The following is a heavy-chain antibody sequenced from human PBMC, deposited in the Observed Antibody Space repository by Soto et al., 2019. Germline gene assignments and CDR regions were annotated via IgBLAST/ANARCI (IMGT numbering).Heavy chain of an antibody. CDR1: GYTFTSYG. V-gene: IGHV1-18*01. CDR2: ISAYNGNT. J-gene: IGHJ4*02. D-gene: IGHD6-19*01. CDR3: ARDWSLRIAVAGTLDY. Sequence: GASVKVSCKASGYTFTSYGISWVRQAPGQGLEWMGWISAYNGNTNYAQKLQGRVTMTTDTSTSTAYMELRSLRSDDTAVYYCARDWSLRIAVAGTLDYWGQGTLVTVSS.